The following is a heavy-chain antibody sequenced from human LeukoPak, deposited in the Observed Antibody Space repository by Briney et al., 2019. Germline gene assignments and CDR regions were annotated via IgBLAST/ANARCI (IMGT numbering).Heavy chain of an antibody. V-gene: IGHV3-23*01. Sequence: GGSLRLSCAAPGFTFGALAISWFPRAQGKGWNWVSAISGSGGSTYYADSVKGRFTISRDNSKNTLYLQMNSLRAEDTAVYYCAKDRAYSSSIGDYWGQGTLVTVSS. J-gene: IGHJ4*02. CDR2: ISGSGGST. CDR3: AKDRAYSSSIGDY. D-gene: IGHD6-6*01. CDR1: GFTFGALA.